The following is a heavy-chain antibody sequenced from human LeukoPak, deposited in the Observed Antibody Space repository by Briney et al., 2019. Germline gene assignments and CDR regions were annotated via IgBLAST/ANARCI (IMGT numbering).Heavy chain of an antibody. CDR3: ARSPDGYNPAYYFDY. CDR2: IYTTGST. J-gene: IGHJ4*02. V-gene: IGHV4-4*07. Sequence: SETLSLTCTVSGGSISSYYWSWIRQPAGKGLEWIGRIYTTGSTNYNPSLKSRVTISADTSKNQFSLKLSSVTAADTAVYYCARSPDGYNPAYYFDYWGQGTLVTVSS. CDR1: GGSISSYY. D-gene: IGHD5-24*01.